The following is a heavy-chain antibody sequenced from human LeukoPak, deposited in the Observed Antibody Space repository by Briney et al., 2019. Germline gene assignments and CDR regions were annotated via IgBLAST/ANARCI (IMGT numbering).Heavy chain of an antibody. Sequence: ASVKVSCKASGGTFSIYAISWVRQAPGQGLEWMGGIIPIFGTANYAQKFQGRVMITADESTSTAYMELSSLRSEDTAVYYCARVASGSYFFGGFFDYWGQGTLVTVSS. J-gene: IGHJ4*02. CDR2: IIPIFGTA. CDR1: GGTFSIYA. D-gene: IGHD1-26*01. CDR3: ARVASGSYFFGGFFDY. V-gene: IGHV1-69*13.